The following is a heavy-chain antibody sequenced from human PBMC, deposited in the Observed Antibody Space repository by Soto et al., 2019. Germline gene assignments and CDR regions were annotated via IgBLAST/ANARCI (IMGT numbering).Heavy chain of an antibody. CDR1: GFTFSNAW. CDR2: VKSKTVGGTT. J-gene: IGHJ4*01. D-gene: IGHD3-22*01. Sequence: GGSLRLSCAASGFTFSNAWINWVRQTPGKGLEWVGRVKSKTVGGTTDFAAPVKGRFAISRDDSKNMVYLEMNSLKTEDTAIYYCTTDSYITSIIVRFDYWGHGTLVTVSS. CDR3: TTDSYITSIIVRFDY. V-gene: IGHV3-15*07.